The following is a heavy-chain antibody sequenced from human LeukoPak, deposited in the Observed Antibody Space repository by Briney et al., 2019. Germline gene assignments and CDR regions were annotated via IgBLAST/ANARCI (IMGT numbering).Heavy chain of an antibody. CDR1: GGSISSYY. CDR3: ARVAYGSGSRLIDC. J-gene: IGHJ4*02. D-gene: IGHD3-10*01. V-gene: IGHV4-4*07. CDR2: IYTSGST. Sequence: PSETLSLTCTVSGGSISSYYWSWIRQPPRKGLEWIGRIYTSGSTNYNPSLKSRVTISVDTSKNQFSLKLTSVTAADTAVYYCARVAYGSGSRLIDCWGQGTLVTISS.